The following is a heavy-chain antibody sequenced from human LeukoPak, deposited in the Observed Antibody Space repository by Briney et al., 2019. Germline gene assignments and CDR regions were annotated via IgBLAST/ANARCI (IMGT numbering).Heavy chain of an antibody. CDR1: GGSISSSSYY. V-gene: IGHV4-39*01. CDR3: ARRSTVTVGIDY. Sequence: SETLSLTCTVSGGSISSSSYYWGWIRQPPGKGLEWIGSIYYSGSTYYNPSLKSRVTISVDTSKNQFSLKLSSVTAADTAVYYCARRSTVTVGIDYWGQETLVTVSS. D-gene: IGHD4-11*01. J-gene: IGHJ4*02. CDR2: IYYSGST.